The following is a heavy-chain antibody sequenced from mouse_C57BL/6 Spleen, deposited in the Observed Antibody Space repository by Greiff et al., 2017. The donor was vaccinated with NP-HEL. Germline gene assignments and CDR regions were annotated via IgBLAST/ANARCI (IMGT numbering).Heavy chain of an antibody. CDR1: GYSITSGYY. J-gene: IGHJ4*01. D-gene: IGHD2-5*01. CDR3: ARRGAYYSNFDAMDY. Sequence: EVKLMESGPGLVKPSQSLSLTCSVTGYSITSGYYWNWIRPFPGTKLEWLGYISYAGSNNYNPSLKNRISITRYTSKNQFFLKLNSVTTEDTATYYCARRGAYYSNFDAMDYWGQGTSVTVSS. V-gene: IGHV3-6*01. CDR2: ISYAGSN.